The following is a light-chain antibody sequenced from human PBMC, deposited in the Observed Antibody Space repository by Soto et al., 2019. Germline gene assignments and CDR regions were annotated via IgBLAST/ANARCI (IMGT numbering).Light chain of an antibody. Sequence: EIVLTQSPATLSLSPGERATLSCRASQSVSKYLAWYQQKPGQAPRLLIHDASNRATGIPARFSGSGSGTDFTLTISSLVPEDFGVYYCQQRSNWPQITFGGGTKVEIQ. J-gene: IGKJ4*01. CDR1: QSVSKY. CDR2: DAS. CDR3: QQRSNWPQIT. V-gene: IGKV3-11*01.